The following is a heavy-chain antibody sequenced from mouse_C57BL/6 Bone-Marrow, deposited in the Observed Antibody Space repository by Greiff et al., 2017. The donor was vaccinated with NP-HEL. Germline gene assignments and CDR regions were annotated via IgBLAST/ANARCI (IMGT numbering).Heavy chain of an antibody. Sequence: VQLQQSGAELVRPGASVTLSCKASGYTFTDYEMHWVKQTPVHGLEWIGAIDPETGGTAYNQKFKGKAILTADKSSSTAYMELRSLTSEDSAVYYYTKGGTTRENYYAMDYWGQGTSVTVSS. J-gene: IGHJ4*01. CDR2: IDPETGGT. CDR1: GYTFTDYE. D-gene: IGHD2-12*01. V-gene: IGHV1-15*01. CDR3: TKGGTTRENYYAMDY.